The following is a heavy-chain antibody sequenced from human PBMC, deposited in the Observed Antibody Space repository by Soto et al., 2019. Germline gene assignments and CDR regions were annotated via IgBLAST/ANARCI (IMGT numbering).Heavy chain of an antibody. CDR1: GGSISSGGYY. J-gene: IGHJ5*02. CDR2: IYYSGST. D-gene: IGHD3-10*01. V-gene: IGHV4-31*03. Sequence: PSETLSLTCTVSGGSISSGGYYWSWIRQHPGKGLEWIGYIYYSGSTYYNPSLKSRVTISVDTSKNQFSLKLSSVTAADTAVYYCARGGYYYGSGRNWFDPWGQGTLVTVSS. CDR3: ARGGYYYGSGRNWFDP.